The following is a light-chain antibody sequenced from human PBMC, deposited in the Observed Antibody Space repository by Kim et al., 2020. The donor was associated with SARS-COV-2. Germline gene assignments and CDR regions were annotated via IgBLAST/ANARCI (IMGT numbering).Light chain of an antibody. J-gene: IGKJ4*01. CDR1: QDISNH. CDR2: DVS. CDR3: QQYDNLPPLT. Sequence: SVGDRVTITCQASQDISNHLNWYQQKPGKAPKLLIYDVSNLETGVPSRFSGSGSGTDFTLTISSLQPEDAGTYYCQQYDNLPPLTFGGGTRVDIK. V-gene: IGKV1-33*01.